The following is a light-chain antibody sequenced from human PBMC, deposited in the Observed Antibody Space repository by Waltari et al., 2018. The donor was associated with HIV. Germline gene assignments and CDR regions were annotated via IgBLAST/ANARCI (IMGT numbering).Light chain of an antibody. J-gene: IGLJ3*02. CDR3: TSFTTTTAWV. Sequence: QSALTQPASVSGSLGQSITFSCTGHSSDIGGYDYLSWYQQHPGEAPKIIMYDVTTRPSGSSDRFSGSKSGDTASLTISGLQAEDEADYYCTSFTTTTAWVFGGGTKLTVL. CDR2: DVT. CDR1: SSDIGGYDY. V-gene: IGLV2-14*03.